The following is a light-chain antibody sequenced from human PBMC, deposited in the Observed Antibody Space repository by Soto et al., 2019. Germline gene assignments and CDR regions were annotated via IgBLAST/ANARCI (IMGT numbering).Light chain of an antibody. CDR2: GAS. V-gene: IGKV3-20*01. J-gene: IGKJ1*01. CDR3: QQYGRSPQWT. CDR1: QSVSSSY. Sequence: EIVLTQSPGTLSLSPGERATLSCRASQSVSSSYLAWYQQKPGQAPRLLIYGASSRATGIPDRFSGSGSGTDFTPTISRLEPEDCAVYYCQQYGRSPQWTFGQGTKVEIK.